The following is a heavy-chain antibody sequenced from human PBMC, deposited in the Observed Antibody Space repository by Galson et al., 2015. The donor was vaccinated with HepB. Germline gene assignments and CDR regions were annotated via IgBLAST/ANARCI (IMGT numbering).Heavy chain of an antibody. D-gene: IGHD1-26*01. CDR2: IKQDGREK. V-gene: IGHV3-7*01. CDR3: ARSSGGYFDS. CDR1: GFNSSIFW. Sequence: SLRLSCAGSGFNSSIFWMSWVRQAPGKGLEWVANIKQDGREKYYVGPVKGRFTTSGDNAGNSLYLQMNSLRGEDTALYYCARSSGGYFDSWGQGILVTVSS. J-gene: IGHJ4*02.